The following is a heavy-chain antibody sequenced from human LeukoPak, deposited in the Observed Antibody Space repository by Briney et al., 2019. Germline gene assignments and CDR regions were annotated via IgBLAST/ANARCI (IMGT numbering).Heavy chain of an antibody. J-gene: IGHJ5*02. D-gene: IGHD3-22*01. V-gene: IGHV4-61*02. CDR3: ARVRHYYDSSGSRNWFDP. CDR2: IYTSGSA. CDR1: GGSISSGSYY. Sequence: PSQTLSLTCTVSGGSISSGSYYWSWIRQPAGKGLEWIARIYTSGSANYNPSLKSLVTISVDTSKNQFTLKLSSVTAADTAVYYCARVRHYYDSSGSRNWFDPWGQGTLVTVSS.